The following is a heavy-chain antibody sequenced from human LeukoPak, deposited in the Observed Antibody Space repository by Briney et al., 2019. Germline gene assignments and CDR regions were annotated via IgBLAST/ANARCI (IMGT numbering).Heavy chain of an antibody. CDR2: ILYTGST. CDR3: ARGVCTSTSCYAGDYGRDV. V-gene: IGHV4-59*01. D-gene: IGHD2-2*01. J-gene: IGHJ6*02. CDR1: GGSISGYY. Sequence: SETLSLTCTVSGGSISGYYWSWIRQPPGKGLEWIGYILYTGSTNHNPSLKSRVTISVDTSKNQFSLNLSSVTAADTAVYYCARGVCTSTSCYAGDYGRDVWGQGTPVTVSS.